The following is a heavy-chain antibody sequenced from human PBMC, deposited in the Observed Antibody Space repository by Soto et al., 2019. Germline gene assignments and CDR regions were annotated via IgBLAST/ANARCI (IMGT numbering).Heavy chain of an antibody. CDR3: ARDRRLIYGGNSNWFDP. CDR2: IYYSGST. J-gene: IGHJ5*02. CDR1: GGSISSGGYY. V-gene: IGHV4-31*03. D-gene: IGHD4-17*01. Sequence: SETLSLTCTVSGGSISSGGYYWSWIRQHPGKGLEWIGYIYYSGSTYYNPSLKSRVTISVDTSKNQFSLKLSSVTAADTAVYYCARDRRLIYGGNSNWFDPWGQGTLVTVSS.